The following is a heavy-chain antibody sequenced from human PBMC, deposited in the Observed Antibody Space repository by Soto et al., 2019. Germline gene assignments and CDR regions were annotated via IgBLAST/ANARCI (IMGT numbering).Heavy chain of an antibody. CDR2: FDPEDGET. J-gene: IGHJ5*02. D-gene: IGHD6-19*01. CDR1: GYTLTELS. CDR3: ATTDMKRGIAVAGTGLPTIRQRFDP. Sequence: GASVKVSCKVSGYTLTELSMHWVRQAPGKGLEWRGGFDPEDGETIYAQKFQGRVTMTEDTSTDAAYMELSRLRSEDTAVYYCATTDMKRGIAVAGTGLPTIRQRFDPWGQGTLVTVSS. V-gene: IGHV1-24*01.